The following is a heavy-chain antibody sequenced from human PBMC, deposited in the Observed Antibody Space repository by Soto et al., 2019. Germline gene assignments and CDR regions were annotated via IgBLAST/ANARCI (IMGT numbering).Heavy chain of an antibody. CDR1: GFTFSSYS. CDR2: ISSSSSYI. D-gene: IGHD2-15*01. CDR3: ARPGYCSGGSCYNWFDP. J-gene: IGHJ5*02. V-gene: IGHV3-21*01. Sequence: GGSLRLSCAASGFTFSSYSMNWVRQAPGKGLEWVSSISSSSSYIYYADSVKGRFTISRDNAKNSLYLQMNSLRAEDTAVYYCARPGYCSGGSCYNWFDPWGQGTLVTVSS.